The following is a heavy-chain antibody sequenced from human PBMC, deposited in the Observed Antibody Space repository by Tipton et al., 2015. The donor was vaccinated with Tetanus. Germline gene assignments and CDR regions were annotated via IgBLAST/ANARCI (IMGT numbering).Heavy chain of an antibody. Sequence: GSLRLSCAASGFTFSSYWMSWVRQAPGKGLEWVANIKQDGSEKYYVDSVKGRFTISRDNAKNSLYLQMNSLRAEDTAVYYCARTISDYIVGASDAFDIWGQGTMVTVSS. D-gene: IGHD1-26*01. CDR1: GFTFSSYW. CDR3: ARTISDYIVGASDAFDI. CDR2: IKQDGSEK. V-gene: IGHV3-7*01. J-gene: IGHJ3*02.